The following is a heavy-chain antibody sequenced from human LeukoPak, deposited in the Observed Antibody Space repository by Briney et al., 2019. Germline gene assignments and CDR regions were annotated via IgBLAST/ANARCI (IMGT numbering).Heavy chain of an antibody. CDR2: VRNDGSNE. V-gene: IGHV3-30*02. J-gene: IGHJ4*02. CDR3: AKESDSGYHSEGPKN. Sequence: PGGSLRLSCAASGFVLSDYGMHWVRQAPGKGPEWVAFVRNDGSNEYYVGSVKGRFTISRDKSKNTLYLQMNNLRAEDTAVYSCAKESDSGYHSEGPKNWGLGTLVTVSS. CDR1: GFVLSDYG. D-gene: IGHD5-12*01.